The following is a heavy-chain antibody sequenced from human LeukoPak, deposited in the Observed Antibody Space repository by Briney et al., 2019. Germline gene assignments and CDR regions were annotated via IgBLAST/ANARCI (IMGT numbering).Heavy chain of an antibody. Sequence: PGGSLRLSCVASGFTFSDYWMHWVRQAPGKGLVWVSRINSDGSSTSDADSVKGRFTISRDNAKNSLYLQMNSLRAEDTAVYYCARDLSMVRGVIDYWGQGTLVTVSS. V-gene: IGHV3-74*01. CDR3: ARDLSMVRGVIDY. D-gene: IGHD3-10*01. J-gene: IGHJ4*02. CDR1: GFTFSDYW. CDR2: INSDGSST.